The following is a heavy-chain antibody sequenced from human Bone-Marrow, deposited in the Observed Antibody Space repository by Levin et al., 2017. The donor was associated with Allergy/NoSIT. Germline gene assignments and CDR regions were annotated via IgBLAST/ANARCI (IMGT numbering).Heavy chain of an antibody. Sequence: GESLKISCKASGYTFTNYAIHWVRQAPGQRLEWMGRINADKGSTKYSQKFQGRVTINRDTSATTAYLELSSLMSEDTAVYYCARVATTIVLDPYYFDYWGQGTLVTVSS. CDR2: INADKGST. V-gene: IGHV1-3*01. CDR3: ARVATTIVLDPYYFDY. J-gene: IGHJ4*02. D-gene: IGHD3-22*01. CDR1: GYTFTNYA.